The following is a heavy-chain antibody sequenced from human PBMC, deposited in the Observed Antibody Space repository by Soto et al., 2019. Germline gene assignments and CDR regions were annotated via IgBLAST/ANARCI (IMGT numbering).Heavy chain of an antibody. CDR1: GGSFSGYC. CDR2: INHSGST. CDR3: ARGRHIVVVPAAIYYYGMDV. V-gene: IGHV4-34*01. Sequence: SETLSLTCAVYGGSFSGYCWSWIRQPPGKGLEWIGEINHSGSTNYNPSLKSRVTISVDTSKNQFSLKLSSVTAADTAVYYCARGRHIVVVPAAIYYYGMDVWGQGTTVTVSS. J-gene: IGHJ6*02. D-gene: IGHD2-2*01.